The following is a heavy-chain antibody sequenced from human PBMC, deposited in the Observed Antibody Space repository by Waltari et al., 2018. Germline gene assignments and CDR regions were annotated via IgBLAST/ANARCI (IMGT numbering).Heavy chain of an antibody. J-gene: IGHJ4*02. Sequence: QLQLQESGPGLVKPSETLSLTCTVSGGSISSSSYYWGWIRQPPGKGLEWIGSLYYSGSTYYNPSLKSRVTISVDTSKNQFSLKLSSVTAADTALYYCASVGVGATEIDYWGQGTLVTVSS. CDR3: ASVGVGATEIDY. D-gene: IGHD1-26*01. CDR2: LYYSGST. CDR1: GGSISSSSYY. V-gene: IGHV4-39*01.